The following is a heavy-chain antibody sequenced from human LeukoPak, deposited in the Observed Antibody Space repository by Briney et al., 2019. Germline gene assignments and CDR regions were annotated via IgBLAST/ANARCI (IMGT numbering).Heavy chain of an antibody. CDR1: GFTFSDYW. CDR3: ARRYFDS. V-gene: IGHV3-7*01. Sequence: GGSLRLSCAASGFTFSDYWMSWVRQAPGKGLEWVANIKQDGSEIYYVASVKGRFTISRDNTKNSLYLQMNSLRAEDTAVYYCARRYFDSWGQGTLVAVSS. J-gene: IGHJ4*02. CDR2: IKQDGSEI.